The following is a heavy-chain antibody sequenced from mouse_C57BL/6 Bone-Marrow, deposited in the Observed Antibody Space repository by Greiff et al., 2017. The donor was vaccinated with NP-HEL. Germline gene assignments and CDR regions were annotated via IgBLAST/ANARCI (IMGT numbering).Heavy chain of an antibody. CDR1: GFTFSSYG. Sequence: EVKLVESGGDLVKPGGSLKLSCAASGFTFSSYGMSWVRQTPDKRLEWVATISSGGSYTYYPDSVKGRFTISRDNAKNTLYLQMSSLKSEDTAMYYCARDYYGSSPDYWGQGTTLTVSS. CDR3: ARDYYGSSPDY. CDR2: ISSGGSYT. V-gene: IGHV5-6*01. D-gene: IGHD1-1*01. J-gene: IGHJ2*01.